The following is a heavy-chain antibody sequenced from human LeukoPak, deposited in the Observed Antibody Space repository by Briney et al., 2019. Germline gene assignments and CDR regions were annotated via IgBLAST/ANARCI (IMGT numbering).Heavy chain of an antibody. Sequence: GGSLRLSCAASGFTFSGYWMSWVRQAPGKGLEWVANISRDGSEKYYVDSVKGRFTISRDNAKNSLFLQMNSLRAEDTALYYCARDRGNGLTSYFFYYCGQGTLVTASS. J-gene: IGHJ4*02. CDR2: ISRDGSEK. V-gene: IGHV3-7*01. CDR3: ARDRGNGLTSYFFYY. D-gene: IGHD2/OR15-2a*01. CDR1: GFTFSGYW.